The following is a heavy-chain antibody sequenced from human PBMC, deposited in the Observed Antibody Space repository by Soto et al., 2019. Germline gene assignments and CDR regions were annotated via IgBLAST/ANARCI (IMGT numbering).Heavy chain of an antibody. CDR1: GYSFTRYY. CDR2: INPNSGGR. CDR3: ARALGELLVFLA. D-gene: IGHD1-26*01. J-gene: IGHJ5*02. V-gene: IGHV1-2*02. Sequence: ASVKVSCKTFGYSFTRYYSHSVRQAPGQGLEWMGWINPNSGGRNYAQKLQGRVTMTMYTSISTAYMELSRLRSDDTGVYYCARALGELLVFLAWGAGALVSV.